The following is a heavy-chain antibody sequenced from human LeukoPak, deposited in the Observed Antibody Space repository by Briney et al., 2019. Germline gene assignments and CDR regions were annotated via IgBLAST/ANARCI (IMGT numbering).Heavy chain of an antibody. CDR3: ARDGGYCSGGSCYFFSY. J-gene: IGHJ4*02. CDR2: ISYDGSNK. CDR1: GFTFSSYA. D-gene: IGHD2-15*01. V-gene: IGHV3-30*04. Sequence: GGSLRLSCAASGFTFSSYAMHWVRQAPGKGLEWVAVISYDGSNKYYADSVKGRFTISRDNSKNTLYLQMNSLRAEDTAAYYCARDGGYCSGGSCYFFSYWGQGTLVTVSS.